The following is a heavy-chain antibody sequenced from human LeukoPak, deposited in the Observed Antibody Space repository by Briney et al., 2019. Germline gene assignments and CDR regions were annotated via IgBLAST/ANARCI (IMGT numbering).Heavy chain of an antibody. CDR1: GFTFSNAW. V-gene: IGHV4-34*01. CDR2: INHSGST. CDR3: ARVWGGIVVVPAARRIDY. D-gene: IGHD2-2*01. J-gene: IGHJ4*02. Sequence: PVGSLRLSCAASGFTFSNAWMSWIRQPPGKGLEWIGEINHSGSTNYNPSLKSRVTISVDTSKNQFSLKLSSVTAADTAVYYCARVWGGIVVVPAARRIDYWGQGTLVTVSS.